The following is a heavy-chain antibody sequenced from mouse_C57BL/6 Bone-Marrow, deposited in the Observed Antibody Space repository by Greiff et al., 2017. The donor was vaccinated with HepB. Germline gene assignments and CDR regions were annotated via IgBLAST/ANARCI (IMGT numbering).Heavy chain of an antibody. CDR1: GYTFTSYW. V-gene: IGHV1-72*01. CDR3: ASSYGYDAYWYFDV. Sequence: QVQLQQPGAELVKPGASVKLSCKASGYTFTSYWMHWVKQRPGRGLEWIGRIDPNSGGTKYNEKFKSKAKLTVDKPSSTAYRQLSSLTSEDSAVYYCASSYGYDAYWYFDVWGTGTTVTVSS. J-gene: IGHJ1*03. D-gene: IGHD2-2*01. CDR2: IDPNSGGT.